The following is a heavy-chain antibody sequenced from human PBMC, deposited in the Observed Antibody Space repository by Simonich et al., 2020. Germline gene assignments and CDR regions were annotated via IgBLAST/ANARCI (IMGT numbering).Heavy chain of an antibody. D-gene: IGHD5-18*01. CDR3: ARVSGGTAMVTSTFDI. V-gene: IGHV1-2*02. CDR2: LNPYSGDT. CDR1: GYTFTGYY. Sequence: QVQLVQSGAEVKKPGASVKVSCKASGYTFTGYYIHWVRQAPGQGLVSRGWLNPYSGDTNDEQKFQGRVTMTRDTSISTAYMELSRLRSDDTAVYYCARVSGGTAMVTSTFDIWGQGTMVTVSS. J-gene: IGHJ3*02.